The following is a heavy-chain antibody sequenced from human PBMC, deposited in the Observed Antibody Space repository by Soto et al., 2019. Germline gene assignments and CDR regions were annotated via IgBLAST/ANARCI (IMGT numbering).Heavy chain of an antibody. J-gene: IGHJ4*02. Sequence: QITLKESGPTLVKPTQTLTLTCAFSGFSLNTLGVGVGWIRQPPGKALEWLALIYWDNDKRYSPSLKSRLTITKDTPKNHVVLMMTDMDPVDTATYYCAHNNYYGSGSVYWGQGTLVTVSS. CDR3: AHNNYYGSGSVY. CDR2: IYWDNDK. CDR1: GFSLNTLGVG. D-gene: IGHD3-10*01. V-gene: IGHV2-5*02.